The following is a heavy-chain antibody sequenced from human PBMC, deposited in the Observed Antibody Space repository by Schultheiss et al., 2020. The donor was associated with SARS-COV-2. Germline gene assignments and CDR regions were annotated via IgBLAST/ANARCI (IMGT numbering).Heavy chain of an antibody. Sequence: GGSLRLSCEASGFSFSSHWIYWVRQAPGKGLVCVSRINSDGSSTSYADSVKGRFTISRDNSKNMMYLQMNSLRAEDTAVYYCAREGNTFYFDYWGQGTLVTVAS. V-gene: IGHV3-74*01. D-gene: IGHD4-23*01. CDR3: AREGNTFYFDY. CDR2: INSDGSST. CDR1: GFSFSSHW. J-gene: IGHJ4*02.